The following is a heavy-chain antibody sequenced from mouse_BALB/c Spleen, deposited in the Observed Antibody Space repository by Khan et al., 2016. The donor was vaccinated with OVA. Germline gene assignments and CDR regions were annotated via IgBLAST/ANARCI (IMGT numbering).Heavy chain of an antibody. CDR2: INPNTGEP. D-gene: IGHD1-1*01. CDR3: ARDDYCGRAYRNLDQYALDY. CDR1: GYTFTDYG. V-gene: IGHV9-3*02. J-gene: IGHJ4*01. Sequence: QIQLVQSGPELKKPGETVKISCKASGYTFTDYGMNWVKQAPGKGLKWMGWINPNTGEPTYVEEFKGRFAFSLATSARTAYLQINNLKNEDTATYVGARDDYCGRAYRNLDQYALDYWGLGTSVTVSS.